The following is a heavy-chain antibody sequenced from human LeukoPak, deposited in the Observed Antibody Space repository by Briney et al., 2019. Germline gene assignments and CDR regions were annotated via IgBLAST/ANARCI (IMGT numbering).Heavy chain of an antibody. Sequence: GGCLRLSCAASGFTFSNYGMHWGRQAPGKGLEWVAVIWYDGSYKSYGDSVKGRFTISRHNSKNTLFLQMNSLRADDTAVYYCARDTLIAAPKTGTVTRIGWFDTWGQGTLVTVSS. CDR1: GFTFSNYG. CDR3: ARDTLIAAPKTGTVTRIGWFDT. J-gene: IGHJ5*02. CDR2: IWYDGSYK. V-gene: IGHV3-33*01. D-gene: IGHD6-13*01.